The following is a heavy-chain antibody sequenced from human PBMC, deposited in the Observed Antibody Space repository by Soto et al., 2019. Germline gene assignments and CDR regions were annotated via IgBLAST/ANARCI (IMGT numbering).Heavy chain of an antibody. Sequence: QVQLQESGPGLVKPSQTLSLTCTVSGGSISSGGYYWSWIRQHPGKGLEWIGYIYYIGSTYYNPPPKSRVTISVDTSQTQFSLKLGSVTAADTAVYYCARDLRFRGFYGMDVWGQGTTVTVSS. CDR2: IYYIGST. V-gene: IGHV4-31*03. J-gene: IGHJ6*02. CDR1: GGSISSGGYY. D-gene: IGHD3-10*01. CDR3: ARDLRFRGFYGMDV.